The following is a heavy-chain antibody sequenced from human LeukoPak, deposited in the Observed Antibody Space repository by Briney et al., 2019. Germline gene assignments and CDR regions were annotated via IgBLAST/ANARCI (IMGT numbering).Heavy chain of an antibody. CDR3: ARDKAHSSWYVGVTTDY. CDR2: ISAYNGNT. CDR1: GYTFTAYY. J-gene: IGHJ4*02. D-gene: IGHD6-13*01. V-gene: IGHV1-18*04. Sequence: ASVKVSCKASGYTFTAYYIHWVRQAPGQRLEWMGWISAYNGNTNYAQKLQGRVTMTTDTSTSTAYMELRSLRSDDTAVYYCARDKAHSSWYVGVTTDYWGQGTLVTVSS.